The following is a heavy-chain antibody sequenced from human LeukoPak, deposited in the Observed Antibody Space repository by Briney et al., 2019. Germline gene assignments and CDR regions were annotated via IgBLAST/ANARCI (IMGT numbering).Heavy chain of an antibody. D-gene: IGHD3-3*01. CDR3: ARGQKRSTYYDFWSGYYPPLYFDY. V-gene: IGHV1-18*01. Sequence: ASVKVSCKASGYTFTSYGISWVRPAPGQGLEWMGWISAYNGNTNYAQKFQGRVTMTRNTSISTAYMELSSLRSEDTAVYYCARGQKRSTYYDFWSGYYPPLYFDYWGQGTLVTVSS. CDR2: ISAYNGNT. J-gene: IGHJ4*02. CDR1: GYTFTSYG.